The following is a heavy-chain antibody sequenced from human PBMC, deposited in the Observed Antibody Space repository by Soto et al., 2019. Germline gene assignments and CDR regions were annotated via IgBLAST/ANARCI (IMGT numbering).Heavy chain of an antibody. CDR3: AKDRSGYLYYDILTGYYREFIHDY. V-gene: IGHV3-23*01. CDR1: GFTFSSYA. J-gene: IGHJ4*02. D-gene: IGHD3-9*01. CDR2: ISGSGGST. Sequence: GGSLRLSCAASGFTFSSYAMSWVRQAPGKGLEWVSAISGSGGSTYYADSVKGRFTIYRDNSKNTVYLQMNSLRAEDTAVYYCAKDRSGYLYYDILTGYYREFIHDYWGQGTLVTVSS.